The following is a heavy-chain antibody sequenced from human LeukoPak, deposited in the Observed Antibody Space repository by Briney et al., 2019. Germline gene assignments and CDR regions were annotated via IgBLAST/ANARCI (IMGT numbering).Heavy chain of an antibody. V-gene: IGHV4-59*01. Sequence: ASETLSLTCTVSGGTISGYYWSWIRQPPGQGLEWMGNVHYSGTTNYSPSLKSRVTISVDSSKKQFSLKLTSVTAADTAVYYCARGGRSGSYTYYFDYWGLGSLVTVSS. D-gene: IGHD1-26*01. J-gene: IGHJ4*02. CDR1: GGTISGYY. CDR2: VHYSGTT. CDR3: ARGGRSGSYTYYFDY.